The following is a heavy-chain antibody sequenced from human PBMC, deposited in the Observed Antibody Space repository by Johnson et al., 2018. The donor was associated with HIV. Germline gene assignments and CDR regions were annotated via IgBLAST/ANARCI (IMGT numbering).Heavy chain of an antibody. CDR3: ARDGVYSSPHDAFDI. Sequence: MLLVESGGGVVQPGRSLRLSCAASGFTVSSNYMSWVRQAPGKGLEWLANIKEDGSEDYYVDSLKGRCTISRDNAQNLLYLQMENLRAEDSAIYYCARDGVYSSPHDAFDIWGQGTLVTVSS. V-gene: IGHV3-7*05. CDR2: IKEDGSED. CDR1: GFTVSSNY. J-gene: IGHJ3*02. D-gene: IGHD6-13*01.